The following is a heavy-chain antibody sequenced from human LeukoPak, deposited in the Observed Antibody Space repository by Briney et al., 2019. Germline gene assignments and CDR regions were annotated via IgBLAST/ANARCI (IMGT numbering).Heavy chain of an antibody. CDR2: INPNSGGT. Sequence: ASVKVSCKASGYTFTDYYINWVRQAPGQGLEWIGWINPNSGGTNYAQKFQGRVTMTRDTSISTAYMELSRLRSDDTAVYYCARISSDVDYWGQGTLVTVSS. CDR1: GYTFTDYY. J-gene: IGHJ4*02. V-gene: IGHV1-2*02. CDR3: ARISSDVDY.